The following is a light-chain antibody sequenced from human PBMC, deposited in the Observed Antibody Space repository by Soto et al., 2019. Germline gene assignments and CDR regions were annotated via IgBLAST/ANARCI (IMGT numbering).Light chain of an antibody. CDR2: DVS. CDR1: SSDVGSYNH. J-gene: IGLJ3*02. Sequence: QSALTQPASVSGSPGQSITISCTGTSSDVGSYNHVSWYQQHPGKAPKLMIYDVSNRPSGVSDRFSGSKSGNTASLTISGLHADDEADYYCSSYTSTNTWVFGGGTKLTVL. CDR3: SSYTSTNTWV. V-gene: IGLV2-14*01.